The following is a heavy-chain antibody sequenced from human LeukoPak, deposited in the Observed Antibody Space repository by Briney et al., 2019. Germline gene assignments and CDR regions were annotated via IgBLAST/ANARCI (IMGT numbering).Heavy chain of an antibody. J-gene: IGHJ4*02. CDR2: GYYSGMT. D-gene: IGHD3-3*01. CDR1: DGSVSSSSYY. CDR3: ASRQRFLEVHY. Sequence: PSETLSLTCTVSDGSVSSSSYYWGWIRQPPGKGLEWIGNGYYSGMTHYSPSLKSRATISVDTSKNQFSLNLNSVTAADTAVYYCASRQRFLEVHYWGQGILVTVSA. V-gene: IGHV4-39*01.